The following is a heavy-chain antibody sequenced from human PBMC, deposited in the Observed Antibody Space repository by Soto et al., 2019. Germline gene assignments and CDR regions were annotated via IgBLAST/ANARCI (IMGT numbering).Heavy chain of an antibody. D-gene: IGHD3-3*01. CDR1: GFTFSSYW. Sequence: GGSLRLSCAASGFTFSSYWMHWVRQAPGKGLVWVSRINSDGSSTSYADSVKGRFTISRDNAKNTLYLQMNSLRAEDTAVYYCASPVQYDFWSGDAFDIWGQGTMVTVSS. CDR3: ASPVQYDFWSGDAFDI. J-gene: IGHJ3*02. CDR2: INSDGSST. V-gene: IGHV3-74*01.